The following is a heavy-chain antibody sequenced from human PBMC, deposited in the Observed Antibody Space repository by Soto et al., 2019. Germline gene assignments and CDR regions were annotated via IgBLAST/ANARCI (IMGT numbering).Heavy chain of an antibody. D-gene: IGHD4-17*01. CDR2: ISSSGSTI. CDR1: GFTFSDYY. V-gene: IGHV3-11*01. J-gene: IGHJ3*02. CDR3: AICGDSGRDAFDI. Sequence: GGSLRLSCAASGFTFSDYYMSWIRQAPGKGLEWVSYISSSGSTIYYADSVKGRFTISRDNAKNSLYLQMNSLRAEDTAVYYCAICGDSGRDAFDIWGQGTMVTVSS.